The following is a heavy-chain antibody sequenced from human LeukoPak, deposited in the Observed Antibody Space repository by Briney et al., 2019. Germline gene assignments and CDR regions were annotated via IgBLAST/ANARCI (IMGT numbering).Heavy chain of an antibody. CDR3: ARARGYSYGFDY. CDR2: IDWDDDK. CDR1: GFSLTTSGMR. J-gene: IGHJ4*02. Sequence: SGPTVVNLTQTLTLTCTFSGFSLTTSGMRVSWIRQPPGKALEWLARIDWDDDKFYSTSLKTRLTISKDTSKNQVVLTMTNMDPVDTATYYSARARGYSYGFDYWGQGTLVTVSS. D-gene: IGHD5-18*01. V-gene: IGHV2-70*04.